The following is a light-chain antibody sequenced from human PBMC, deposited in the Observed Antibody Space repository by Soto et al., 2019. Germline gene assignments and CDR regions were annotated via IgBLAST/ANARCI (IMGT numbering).Light chain of an antibody. Sequence: DIQMTQSPSTLSASVGDRVTITCRASQSISSWLAWYQQKPGKAPKLLIYDASSLESGVPSRFSGNRSGTEFTLTISGLQPDDFATYYCQQYNSFSWTFGQGTKVDIK. CDR2: DAS. CDR1: QSISSW. CDR3: QQYNSFSWT. J-gene: IGKJ1*01. V-gene: IGKV1-5*01.